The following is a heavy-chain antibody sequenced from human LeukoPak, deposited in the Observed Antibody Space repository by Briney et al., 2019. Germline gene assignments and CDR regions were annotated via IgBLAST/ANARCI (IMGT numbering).Heavy chain of an antibody. J-gene: IGHJ5*02. Sequence: ASVKVSCKASGYTFTGYYMHWVRQAPGQGLEWMGWINPNSGGTNYAQKFQGWVTMTRDTSISTAYMELSRLRSDDTAVYYCARQGGGYSSNWFDPWGQGTLVTVSS. CDR1: GYTFTGYY. CDR2: INPNSGGT. D-gene: IGHD3-22*01. V-gene: IGHV1-2*04. CDR3: ARQGGGYSSNWFDP.